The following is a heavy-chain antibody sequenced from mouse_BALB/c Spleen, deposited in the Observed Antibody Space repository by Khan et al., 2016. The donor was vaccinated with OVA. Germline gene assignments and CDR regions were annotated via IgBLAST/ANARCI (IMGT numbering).Heavy chain of an antibody. CDR2: IDPENGNT. V-gene: IGHV14-1*02. CDR3: ARDGYSPWFAY. D-gene: IGHD2-3*01. J-gene: IGHJ3*01. CDR1: GFTIKDYY. Sequence: VQLKESGAELVRPGALVNLSCKASGFTIKDYYMHWVKQRPEQGLVWIGRIDPENGNTIYDPKFQGKASITSDTSSNTAYLQLSSLTSEDTAVDYCARDGYSPWFAYWGQGTLVTVSA.